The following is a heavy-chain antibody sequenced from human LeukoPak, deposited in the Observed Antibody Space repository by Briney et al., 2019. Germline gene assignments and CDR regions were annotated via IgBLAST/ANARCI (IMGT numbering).Heavy chain of an antibody. D-gene: IGHD1-26*01. J-gene: IGHJ5*02. CDR1: GGSISSGSYY. V-gene: IGHV4-61*02. CDR2: IYISGST. CDR3: ARDTYSGSYYNWFDP. Sequence: PSQTLSLTCTVSGGSISSGSYYWSWIRQPAGKGLEWIGRIYISGSTNYNPSLKSRVTISVDTSKNQFSLKLSSVTAADTAVYYCARDTYSGSYYNWFDPWGQGTLVTVSS.